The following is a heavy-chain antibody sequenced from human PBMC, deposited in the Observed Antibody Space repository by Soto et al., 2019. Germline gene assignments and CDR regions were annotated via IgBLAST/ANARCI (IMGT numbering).Heavy chain of an antibody. CDR2: ISGSGGST. CDR3: AKVPSVGYGYFDY. CDR1: GFTFSSYA. V-gene: IGHV3-23*01. J-gene: IGHJ4*02. D-gene: IGHD5-18*01. Sequence: EVQLLESGGGLVQPGGSLRLSCAASGFTFSSYAMSWVRQAPGKGLEWVSAISGSGGSTYYADSVKGRFTISRDNSKNTLYLEMNSLRVEDTAVYYCAKVPSVGYGYFDYWGQGTLVTVSS.